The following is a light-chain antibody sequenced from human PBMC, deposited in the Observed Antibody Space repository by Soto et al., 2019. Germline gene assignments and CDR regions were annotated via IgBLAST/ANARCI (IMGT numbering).Light chain of an antibody. J-gene: IGKJ4*01. Sequence: EIVLTQSPATLSLSPGERATLSCRASQSVTSYLAWYQQRPGQAPRLLIYDASNRATGIPARFSGSGSGTDFTLTISSPEPEDFAVYYCQQRFNWLTFGGGTKVEI. CDR3: QQRFNWLT. CDR1: QSVTSY. V-gene: IGKV3-11*01. CDR2: DAS.